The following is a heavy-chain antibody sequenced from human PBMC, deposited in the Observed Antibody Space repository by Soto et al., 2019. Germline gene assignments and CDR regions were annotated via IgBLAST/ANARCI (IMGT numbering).Heavy chain of an antibody. J-gene: IGHJ4*02. CDR1: GFIFTDYS. D-gene: IGHD5-12*01. CDR3: AIDPKRRDGYNFDS. CDR2: ISNGDETT. V-gene: IGHV3-11*01. Sequence: QVHLVESGGGLVEPGGSLRLSCSASGFIFTDYSMTWIRQAPGKGLEWVSYISNGDETTQYADSVKGRFSVSRDNAKKVMFLQMNSLRVDDTAVYYCAIDPKRRDGYNFDSWGRGALVTVSS.